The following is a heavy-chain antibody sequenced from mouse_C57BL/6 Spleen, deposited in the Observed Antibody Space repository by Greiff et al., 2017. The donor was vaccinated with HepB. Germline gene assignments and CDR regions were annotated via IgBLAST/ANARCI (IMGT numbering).Heavy chain of an antibody. D-gene: IGHD1-1*01. J-gene: IGHJ1*03. V-gene: IGHV1-26*01. Sequence: VQLQQSGPELVKPGASVKISCKASGYTFTDYYMNWVKQSHGKSLEWIGDINPNNGGTSYNQKFKGKATLTVDKSSSTAYMELRSLTSEDSAVYYCARLDYYGSSYGYFDVWGTGTTVTVSS. CDR3: ARLDYYGSSYGYFDV. CDR2: INPNNGGT. CDR1: GYTFTDYY.